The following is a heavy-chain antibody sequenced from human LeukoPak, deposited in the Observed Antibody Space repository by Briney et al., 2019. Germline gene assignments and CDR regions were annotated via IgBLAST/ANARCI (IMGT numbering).Heavy chain of an antibody. Sequence: GGSLRLSCSASGFTFSTYTMNWVRQAPGRGLEWVSSISSSSTYIYYADSVKGRFTISRDNSKNTLYLQMNSLRAEDTAVYYCAKAFLDIYYYHMDVWGKGTTVTVSS. CDR3: AKAFLDIYYYHMDV. J-gene: IGHJ6*03. D-gene: IGHD2-2*03. CDR1: GFTFSTYT. V-gene: IGHV3-21*04. CDR2: ISSSSTYI.